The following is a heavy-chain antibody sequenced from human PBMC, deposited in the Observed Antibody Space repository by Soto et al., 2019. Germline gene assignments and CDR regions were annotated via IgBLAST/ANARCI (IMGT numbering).Heavy chain of an antibody. D-gene: IGHD5-12*01. Sequence: QVQLQESGPGLVKPSQTLSLTCTVSGGSISSGDYYWSWIRQPPGKGLEWIGYIYYSGSTYYNPSLTRRVAISLDRSKIHFSLKLSSVTDADTAVYHRFSASIGSSVYVSTSFDYWGQGTLVTVSS. CDR3: FSASIGSSVYVSTSFDY. CDR1: GGSISSGDYY. J-gene: IGHJ4*02. V-gene: IGHV4-30-4*01. CDR2: IYYSGST.